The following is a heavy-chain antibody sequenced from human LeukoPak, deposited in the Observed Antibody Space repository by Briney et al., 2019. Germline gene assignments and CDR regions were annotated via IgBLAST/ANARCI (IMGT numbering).Heavy chain of an antibody. D-gene: IGHD3-22*01. CDR2: ITVSGGNT. V-gene: IGHV3-23*01. CDR1: VFGFSSYG. CDR3: AVDWYDSGGYGTFDY. Sequence: GRSVRLFCAASVFGFSSYGMSWGRRGTGKGLEWVSSITVSGGNTDYADSVKGRFTISRDNSKTTLYLQMHSLRAEDTAVYYCAVDWYDSGGYGTFDYWGQGTLVTVSS. J-gene: IGHJ4*02.